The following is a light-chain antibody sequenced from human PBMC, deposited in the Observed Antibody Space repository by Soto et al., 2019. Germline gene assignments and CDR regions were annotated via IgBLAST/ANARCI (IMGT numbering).Light chain of an antibody. J-gene: IGKJ4*01. CDR3: QQYRSYPLT. CDR1: QGITNC. Sequence: IQMTQSPSSLSASVGDRVTITCRASQGITNCVAWFQQKPGKAPTAVIYAASTMLSGVPSRFSGSGSGTDFSLTINSLQPEDSATYYCQQYRSYPLTFGGGTQVEI. V-gene: IGKV1-16*01. CDR2: AAS.